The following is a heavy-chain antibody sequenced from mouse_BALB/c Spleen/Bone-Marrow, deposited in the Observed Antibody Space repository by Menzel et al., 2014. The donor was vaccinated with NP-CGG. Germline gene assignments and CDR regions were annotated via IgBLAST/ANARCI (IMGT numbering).Heavy chain of an antibody. D-gene: IGHD1-1*01. CDR2: IRNKSNGYTT. J-gene: IGHJ4*01. CDR3: ARDYYGNINAMDY. V-gene: IGHV7-3*02. CDR1: GFTFTDYY. Sequence: EVMLVESGGGLVQPGGSLRPSCATSGFTFTDYYMSWVRQPPGKALEWLGSIRNKSNGYTTEYSASVKGRFTISRDNSQSILYLQMNTLRAEDSATYYCARDYYGNINAMDYWGQGTSVTVSS.